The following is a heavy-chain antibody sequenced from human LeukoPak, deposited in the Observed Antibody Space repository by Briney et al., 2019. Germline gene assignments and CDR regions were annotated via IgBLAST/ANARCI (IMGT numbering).Heavy chain of an antibody. D-gene: IGHD6-19*01. J-gene: IGHJ3*02. CDR1: GYSFTSYW. CDR2: IYPGDSDT. V-gene: IGHV5-51*01. Sequence: GESLQISCKGSGYSFTSYWIGWVRQMPGKGLEWMGIIYPGDSDTRYSPSFQGQVTISADKSISTAYLQWSSLKASDTAMYYCARPHSSGWYDGAFDIWGQGTMVTVSS. CDR3: ARPHSSGWYDGAFDI.